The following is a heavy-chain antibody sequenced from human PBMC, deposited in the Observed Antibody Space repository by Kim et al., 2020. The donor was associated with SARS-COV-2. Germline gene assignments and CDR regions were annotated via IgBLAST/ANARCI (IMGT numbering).Heavy chain of an antibody. D-gene: IGHD4-17*01. Sequence: SETLSLTCTVSGYSISSGYYWGWIRQPPGKGLEWIGSIYHSGSTYYNPSLKSRVTISVDTSKNQFSLKLSSVTAADTAVYYCARDSVDYGDYYFDYWGQGTLVTVSS. J-gene: IGHJ4*02. V-gene: IGHV4-38-2*02. CDR1: GYSISSGYY. CDR2: IYHSGST. CDR3: ARDSVDYGDYYFDY.